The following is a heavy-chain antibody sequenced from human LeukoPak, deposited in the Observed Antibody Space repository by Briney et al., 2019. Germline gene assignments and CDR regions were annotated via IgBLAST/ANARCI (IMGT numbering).Heavy chain of an antibody. D-gene: IGHD2-15*01. CDR3: ARSLAYCSGGSCYLRWFDP. V-gene: IGHV4-34*01. Sequence: SETLSLTCAVYGGSLSTYYWSWIRQPPGKGLEWIGEINHSGSTNYNPSLKSRVTISVDTSKNQFSLNLGSVTAADTAVYYCARSLAYCSGGSCYLRWFDPWGQGTLVTVSS. CDR1: GGSLSTYY. CDR2: INHSGST. J-gene: IGHJ5*02.